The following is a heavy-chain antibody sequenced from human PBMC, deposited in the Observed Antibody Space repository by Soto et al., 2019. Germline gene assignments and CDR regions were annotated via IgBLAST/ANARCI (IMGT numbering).Heavy chain of an antibody. J-gene: IGHJ6*02. D-gene: IGHD6-13*01. Sequence: GASVKVSCKASGYTFTSYAMHWVRQAPGQRLEWMGWINAGNGNTKYSQKFQGRVTITRDTSASTAYMELSSLRSEDTAVYYCARSSSRWYNYYYGMDVWGQGTTVTVSS. CDR3: ARSSSRWYNYYYGMDV. V-gene: IGHV1-3*01. CDR1: GYTFTSYA. CDR2: INAGNGNT.